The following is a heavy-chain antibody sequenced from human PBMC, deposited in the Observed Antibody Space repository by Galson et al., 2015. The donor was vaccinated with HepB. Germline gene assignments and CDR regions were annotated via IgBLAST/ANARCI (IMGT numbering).Heavy chain of an antibody. J-gene: IGHJ6*03. CDR2: ISSSSSYI. V-gene: IGHV3-21*01. CDR3: AREGSGSIFGVVNPLYYYYYMDV. Sequence: SLRLSCAASGFTFSSYSMNWVRQAPGKGLEWVSSISSSSSYIYYADSVKGRFTISRDNAKNSLYLQMNSLRAEDTAVYYCAREGSGSIFGVVNPLYYYYYMDVWGKGTTVTVSS. D-gene: IGHD3-3*01. CDR1: GFTFSSYS.